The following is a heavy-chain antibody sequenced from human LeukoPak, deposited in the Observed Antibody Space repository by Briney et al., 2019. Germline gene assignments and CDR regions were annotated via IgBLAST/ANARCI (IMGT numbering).Heavy chain of an antibody. D-gene: IGHD6-19*01. Sequence: ASVNVSCKASGYTFTSYAMNWVRQAPGQGLEWMGWINTNTGNPTYAQGFTGRFVFSLDTSVSTAYLQISSLKAEDTAVYYCARSTPVAGTLRFDPWGQGTLVTVSS. CDR2: INTNTGNP. J-gene: IGHJ5*02. CDR1: GYTFTSYA. V-gene: IGHV7-4-1*02. CDR3: ARSTPVAGTLRFDP.